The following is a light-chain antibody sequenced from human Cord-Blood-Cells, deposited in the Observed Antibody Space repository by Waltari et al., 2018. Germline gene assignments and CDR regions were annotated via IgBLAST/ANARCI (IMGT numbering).Light chain of an antibody. CDR1: SSNIGSNT. V-gene: IGLV1-44*01. CDR3: AAWDDSLNGPV. Sequence: QSVLTQPPSASGTPGQRVTISCSGISSNIGSNTVTWYQQLPGTAPKLLIYSNNQRPSGVPDRFYGSKSGTSASLAISGLQSEDEADYYCAAWDDSLNGPVFGGGTKLTVL. J-gene: IGLJ3*02. CDR2: SNN.